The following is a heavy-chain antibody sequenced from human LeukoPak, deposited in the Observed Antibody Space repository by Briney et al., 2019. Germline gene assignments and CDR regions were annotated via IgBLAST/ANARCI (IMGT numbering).Heavy chain of an antibody. D-gene: IGHD4-11*01. V-gene: IGHV4-39*07. Sequence: SETLSLTCTVFGDSVSSSNYYWAWFRQPPGTGLDWIGSLYYDGRTYYSPSLESRVTISVDRSKDQFSLKLSSVTAADTAVYYCARVQTKYYYYGMDVWGQGTTVTVSS. CDR1: GDSVSSSNYY. J-gene: IGHJ6*02. CDR2: LYYDGRT. CDR3: ARVQTKYYYYGMDV.